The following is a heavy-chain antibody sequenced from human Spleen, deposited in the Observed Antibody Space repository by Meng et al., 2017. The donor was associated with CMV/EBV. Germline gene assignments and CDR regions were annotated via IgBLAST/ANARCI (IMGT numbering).Heavy chain of an antibody. CDR1: TSGVG. J-gene: IGHJ4*02. V-gene: IGHV2-5*02. D-gene: IGHD3-22*01. CDR3: ARLTFYYDSSGYYEYYFDY. CDR2: IHWDDDK. Sequence: TSGVGVGWVRQPPGKALEWLAVIHWDDDKRYSPSLNSKFTITKDTSKNQVVLTMANMDPVDTATYYCARLTFYYDSSGYYEYYFDYWGQGTLVTVSS.